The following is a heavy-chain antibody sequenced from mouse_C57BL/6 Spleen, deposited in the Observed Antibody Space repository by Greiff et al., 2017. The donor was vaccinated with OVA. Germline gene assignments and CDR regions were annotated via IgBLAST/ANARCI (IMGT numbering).Heavy chain of an antibody. D-gene: IGHD2-1*01. Sequence: QVQLQQSGAELVRPGTSVKVSCKASGYAFTNYLIEWVKQRPGQGLEWIGVINPGSGGTNYNEKFKGKATLTADKSSSTAYMQLSSLTSEDSAVYFCARDGTLFDYWGQGTTLTVSS. V-gene: IGHV1-54*01. CDR1: GYAFTNYL. CDR2: INPGSGGT. CDR3: ARDGTLFDY. J-gene: IGHJ2*01.